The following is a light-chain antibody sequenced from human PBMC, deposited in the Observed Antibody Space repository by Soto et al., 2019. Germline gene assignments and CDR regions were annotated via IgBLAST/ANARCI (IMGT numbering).Light chain of an antibody. J-gene: IGKJ1*01. CDR1: QSVSTF. CDR3: QQRFNWPPT. CDR2: DAS. Sequence: EIVLTQSPATLSLSRGERATLSCRASQSVSTFLAWYQHKPGQPPRLLIYDASNRATGIPARFSGSGSGTDFTLTISSLEPEDFALYYCQQRFNWPPTFGQGTRWIS. V-gene: IGKV3-11*01.